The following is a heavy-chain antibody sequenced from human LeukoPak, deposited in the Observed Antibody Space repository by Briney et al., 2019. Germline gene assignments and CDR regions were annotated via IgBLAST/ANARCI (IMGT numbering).Heavy chain of an antibody. V-gene: IGHV3-9*01. CDR1: GFTFDDYA. J-gene: IGHJ4*01. CDR3: AKDKGDSSTWSSPFDY. Sequence: GGSLRLSCEASGFTFDDYAMHWVRQAPGKGLEWVSGISWNGDSTGYADSVKGRFTISRDNAKNSLYLQMNTLRVEDAAFYFCAKDKGDSSTWSSPFDYCSHGSLVIVSS. CDR2: ISWNGDST. D-gene: IGHD6-13*01.